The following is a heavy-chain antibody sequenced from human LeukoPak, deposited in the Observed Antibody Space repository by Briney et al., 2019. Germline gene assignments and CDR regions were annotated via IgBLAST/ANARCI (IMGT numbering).Heavy chain of an antibody. J-gene: IGHJ4*02. Sequence: GSISSNYWSWIRQPPGKGLEWMGIICPGDSDTRYSPSFQGQVTISADKSISTAFLQWSSLKASDTAVYYCARRGSLRYPLEYWGQGTPVTVSS. CDR2: ICPGDSDT. CDR1: GSISSNYW. V-gene: IGHV5-51*01. CDR3: ARRGSLRYPLEY. D-gene: IGHD5/OR15-5a*01.